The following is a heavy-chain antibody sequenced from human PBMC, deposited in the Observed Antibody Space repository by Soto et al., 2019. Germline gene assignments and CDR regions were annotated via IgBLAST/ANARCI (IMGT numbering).Heavy chain of an antibody. CDR1: GESISSSSYY. CDR2: IYYSGRT. D-gene: IGHD2-21*02. V-gene: IGHV4-39*01. CDR3: ARQRTTVVTQAYFDH. Sequence: SETLSLTCIVSGESISSSSYYWGWIRQPPGKGLEWIGSIYYSGRTYYNPSFKSRVTISIDTSKSQFSLKLSSVTATGTAVYYCARQRTTVVTQAYFDHWGQGALVTV. J-gene: IGHJ4*02.